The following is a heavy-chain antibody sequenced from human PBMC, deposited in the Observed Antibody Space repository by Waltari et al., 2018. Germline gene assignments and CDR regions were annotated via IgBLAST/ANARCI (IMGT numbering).Heavy chain of an antibody. V-gene: IGHV3-43D*04. CDR3: AKAPSPSGWAIDY. CDR1: GFHFDDYA. Sequence: EVQLVESGGVVVQPGGSLRLSCAASGFHFDDYAMHWVRHPPGKGLEWVSLITWNSETTYYADSVKGRFSASRDNNRNSLYLQMTSLRPEDTALYYCAKAPSPSGWAIDYWGRGTRVTVSS. J-gene: IGHJ4*02. CDR2: ITWNSETT. D-gene: IGHD6-19*01.